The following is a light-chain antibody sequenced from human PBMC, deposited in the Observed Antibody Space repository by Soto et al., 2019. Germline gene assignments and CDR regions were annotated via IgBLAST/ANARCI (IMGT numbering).Light chain of an antibody. CDR3: QQCNNWPPWT. Sequence: EIVMTQSPATLSVSPGERATLSCRASQSVGSNLVWYQQKPGQAPRLLIYGASTRATGIPARFSGSGSGTALTLTPSSLQYEVSAVYLSQQCNNWPPWTFGQGTKV. CDR2: GAS. V-gene: IGKV3D-15*01. J-gene: IGKJ1*01. CDR1: QSVGSN.